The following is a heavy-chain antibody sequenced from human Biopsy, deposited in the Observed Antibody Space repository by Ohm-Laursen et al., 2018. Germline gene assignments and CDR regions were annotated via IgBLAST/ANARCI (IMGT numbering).Heavy chain of an antibody. D-gene: IGHD3-22*01. J-gene: IGHJ4*02. Sequence: SETLSLTCAVSGASISDYYCVWIRQPAGKGIEWIGLIFTRGSTTYNPSLRSRVTLSVDTSKTQFTLNLTSLTAADTAMYYCAKGYTDYSYSSGFSYYFRYWGQGTLVTVSS. V-gene: IGHV4-4*07. CDR1: GASISDYY. CDR2: IFTRGST. CDR3: AKGYTDYSYSSGFSYYFRY.